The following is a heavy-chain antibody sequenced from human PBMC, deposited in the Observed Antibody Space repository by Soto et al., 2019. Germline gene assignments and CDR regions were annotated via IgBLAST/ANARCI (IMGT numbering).Heavy chain of an antibody. CDR1: CRKMINTCGC. Sequence: PSVTMCVTRTVACRKMINTCGCWGWIKKTPWSDLQWIGSLFYTGHTYYNPSLLSRVTISADTSKNQFFLRLTSVTAADTAVYYCARHLTYCSAGSCYSDFPYYGMDVWGQGTTVTVSS. D-gene: IGHD2-15*01. V-gene: IGHV4-39*01. J-gene: IGHJ6*02. CDR2: LFYTGHT. CDR3: ARHLTYCSAGSCYSDFPYYGMDV.